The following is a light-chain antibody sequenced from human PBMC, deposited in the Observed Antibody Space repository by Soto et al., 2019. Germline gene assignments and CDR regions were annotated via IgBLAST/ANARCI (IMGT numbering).Light chain of an antibody. CDR2: HAS. CDR1: QSVSSS. CDR3: LKYHHGPPT. J-gene: IGKJ4*01. Sequence: EVVMTQSPATLSVSPGERATLSCRASQSVSSSLAWYQQKPGQAPRLLIYHASTGATGIPARFSGSGSGTAFPPPPTRLHSEVFEFFFCLKYHHGPPTLGGGT. V-gene: IGKV3-15*01.